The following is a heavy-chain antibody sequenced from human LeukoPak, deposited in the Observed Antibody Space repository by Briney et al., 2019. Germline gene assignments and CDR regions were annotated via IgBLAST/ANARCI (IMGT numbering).Heavy chain of an antibody. Sequence: ASVTVSFKASGYIFTNYHMHWVRQAPGQGREWMGIINPSGGSTNYAQKFQGRVTVTRDISTSTVYMELSSLISEDTAVYYCAKYGHSPYFDDWGQGTLVTVSS. V-gene: IGHV1-46*01. CDR3: AKYGHSPYFDD. D-gene: IGHD4-17*01. J-gene: IGHJ4*02. CDR1: GYIFTNYH. CDR2: INPSGGST.